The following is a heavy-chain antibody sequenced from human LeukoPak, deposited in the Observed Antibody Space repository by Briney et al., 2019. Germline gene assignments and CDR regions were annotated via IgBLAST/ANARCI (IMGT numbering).Heavy chain of an antibody. V-gene: IGHV4-59*01. CDR2: IYYSGST. Sequence: PSETLSLTCTVSGGSISSYYWSWIRQPPGKGLEWIGYIYYSGSTNYNPSLKSRVTISIDTSKNQFSLKLSPVTAADTAVYYCARGTRYSYIFDYWGQGTLVTVSS. CDR1: GGSISSYY. D-gene: IGHD5-18*01. CDR3: ARGTRYSYIFDY. J-gene: IGHJ4*02.